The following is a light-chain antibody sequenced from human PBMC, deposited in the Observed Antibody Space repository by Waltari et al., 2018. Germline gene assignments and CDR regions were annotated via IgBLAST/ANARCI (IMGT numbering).Light chain of an antibody. Sequence: QSALTQPPSVSGSPGPSVSLPCTGTSNHVGGYGYFSWYQQFPGKAPKLMIYEVSYRPSGVSSRFSGSKSGNTASLTISGLQAEDEAVYYCSSHTSTVPHVFGTGTKVTVV. V-gene: IGLV2-14*01. CDR1: SNHVGGYGY. CDR2: EVS. CDR3: SSHTSTVPHV. J-gene: IGLJ1*01.